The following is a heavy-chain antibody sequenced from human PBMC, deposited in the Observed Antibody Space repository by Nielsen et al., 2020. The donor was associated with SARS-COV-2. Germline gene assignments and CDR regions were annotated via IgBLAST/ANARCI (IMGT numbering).Heavy chain of an antibody. CDR1: GFTFDHYA. Sequence: GGSLRLSCAASGFTFDHYAMHWVRQVPGMGLEWVSGISWNSENIGYVDSVKGRFTISRDNAKNSLYLQMNSLRAEDTALYYCAKAPPPYGDYWYFDLWGRGTLVTVSS. CDR3: AKAPPPYGDYWYFDL. J-gene: IGHJ2*01. CDR2: ISWNSENI. D-gene: IGHD4-17*01. V-gene: IGHV3-9*01.